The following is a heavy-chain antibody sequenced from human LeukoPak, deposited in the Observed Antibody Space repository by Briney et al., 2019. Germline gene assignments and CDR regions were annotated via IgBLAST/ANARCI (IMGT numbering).Heavy chain of an antibody. J-gene: IGHJ4*02. CDR2: IYSAGNT. CDR3: AKDRRWDVGRHFDY. Sequence: PGGSLRLSCTVSGFTVSSNSMSWVRQAPGKGLEWVSFIYSAGNTHYSDSVKGRFTISIDNSKNTLYLQMSSLRAEDTAVYYCAKDRRWDVGRHFDYWGQGTLVTVSS. CDR1: GFTVSSNS. V-gene: IGHV3-53*01. D-gene: IGHD1-26*01.